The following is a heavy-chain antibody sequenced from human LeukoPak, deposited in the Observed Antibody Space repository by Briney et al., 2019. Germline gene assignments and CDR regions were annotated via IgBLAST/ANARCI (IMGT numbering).Heavy chain of an antibody. CDR2: ISYDGSKT. V-gene: IGHV3-30-3*01. CDR1: GFTFSSNA. CDR3: AGYSSSWSSFDY. Sequence: GGSLRLACSASGFTFSSNAMHWVRQAPGKGLEWVAVISYDGSKTYYADSVKDRFTISRDNSKNTLYLQMNSLRAEDTAVYYCAGYSSSWSSFDYWGQGTLVTVSS. J-gene: IGHJ4*02. D-gene: IGHD6-13*01.